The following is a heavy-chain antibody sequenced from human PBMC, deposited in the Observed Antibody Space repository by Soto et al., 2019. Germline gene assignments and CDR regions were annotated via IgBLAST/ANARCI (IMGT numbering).Heavy chain of an antibody. J-gene: IGHJ5*02. CDR3: ARGNPITGTTRFDP. CDR2: ISHSGGT. Sequence: SETLSLTCAVYGGSFSGYYWSWIRQPPGKGLEWIGEISHSGGTNYNPSLKSRVTISLDMSKSQFSLKLSSVTAADTAVYYCARGNPITGTTRFDPWGQGTLVTVSP. D-gene: IGHD1-7*01. CDR1: GGSFSGYY. V-gene: IGHV4-34*01.